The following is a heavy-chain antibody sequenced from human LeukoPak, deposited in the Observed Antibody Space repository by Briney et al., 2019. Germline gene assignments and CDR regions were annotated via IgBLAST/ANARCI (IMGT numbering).Heavy chain of an antibody. CDR1: GFTVSSNY. Sequence: PGGSLRLSCAASGFTVSSNYMTWVRQAPGKGLEWVSVIYSGGSTDYADSVKGRFTISRDNSKNTLYLQMNSLRAEDTAVYYCARDFELSHWGQGTLVTVSS. D-gene: IGHD3-16*02. CDR3: ARDFELSH. J-gene: IGHJ4*02. CDR2: IYSGGST. V-gene: IGHV3-66*01.